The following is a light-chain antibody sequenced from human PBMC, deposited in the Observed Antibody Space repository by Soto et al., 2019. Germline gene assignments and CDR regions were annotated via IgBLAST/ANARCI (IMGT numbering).Light chain of an antibody. J-gene: IGKJ2*01. CDR3: QHTTDFT. CDR1: SSSKW. V-gene: IGKV1-5*01. Sequence: DIQMTQSPSTLAASVGDTFTMTCRSSSKWLAWYQQKPGTAPKLLIYDVSNLERGVPPRFSGSTSGAESTLTITGLQPDDLGTYYCQHTTDFTFGQGTKVDIK. CDR2: DVS.